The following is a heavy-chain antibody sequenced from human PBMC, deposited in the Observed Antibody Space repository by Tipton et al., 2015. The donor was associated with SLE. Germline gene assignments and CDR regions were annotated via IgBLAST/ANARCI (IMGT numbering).Heavy chain of an antibody. CDR2: IYHTGST. D-gene: IGHD3-3*01. CDR1: GGSISTNSW. J-gene: IGHJ3*02. CDR3: ARGGSKHYDFWGRQMGPHAFDI. V-gene: IGHV4-4*02. Sequence: TLSLTCVISGGSISTNSWWSWVRQSPGKGLEWLGQIYHTGSTRHNPSLKSRVTVSVDRSKNQFSLTLYSVTAADTAVYYCARGGSKHYDFWGRQMGPHAFDIWGQETKVTVSS.